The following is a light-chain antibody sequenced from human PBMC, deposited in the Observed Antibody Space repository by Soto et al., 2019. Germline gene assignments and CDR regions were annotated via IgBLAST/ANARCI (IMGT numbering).Light chain of an antibody. J-gene: IGLJ2*01. Sequence: QSVLAQPPSASGTPGQRVSISCSGSSSNIGSNTVNWYQQLPGTTPQLLIYNSNQRPSGVPDRFSGSKSGTSASLAISGLQSEDEAAYYCAAWDDSLRGLVFGGGTKLTVL. V-gene: IGLV1-44*01. CDR1: SSNIGSNT. CDR3: AAWDDSLRGLV. CDR2: NSN.